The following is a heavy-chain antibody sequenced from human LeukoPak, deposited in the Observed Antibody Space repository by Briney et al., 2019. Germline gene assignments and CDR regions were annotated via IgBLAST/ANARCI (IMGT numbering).Heavy chain of an antibody. D-gene: IGHD3-16*01. CDR1: GYTFTSYG. CDR2: ISAYNGNT. CDR3: ARDAFGGAKAYFDY. Sequence: EASVTVSCKASGYTFTSYGISWVRQAPGQGLEWMGWISAYNGNTNYAQKLQGRVTMTTDTSTSTAYMELRSLRPDDTAVYYCARDAFGGAKAYFDYWGQGTLVTVSS. J-gene: IGHJ4*02. V-gene: IGHV1-18*04.